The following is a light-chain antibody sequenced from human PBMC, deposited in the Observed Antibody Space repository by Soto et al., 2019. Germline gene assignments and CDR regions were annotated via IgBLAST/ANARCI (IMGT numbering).Light chain of an antibody. CDR1: SSNIGSNT. V-gene: IGLV1-44*01. J-gene: IGLJ2*01. CDR2: INN. Sequence: QSVLTQPPSASGTPGQRVTISCSGSSSNIGSNTVSWYQQLPGTAPKLLIYINNQRPSGVPDRFSGSKSGTSASLAISGLQSEDEADYHCAAWDDSLNGVVFGGGTKLTVL. CDR3: AAWDDSLNGVV.